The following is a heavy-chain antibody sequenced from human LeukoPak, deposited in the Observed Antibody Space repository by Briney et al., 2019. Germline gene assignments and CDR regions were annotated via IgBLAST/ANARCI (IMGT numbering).Heavy chain of an antibody. J-gene: IGHJ6*02. V-gene: IGHV5-51*01. Sequence: GESLKISCKGSGYTFTNYWIGWVRQMPGKGLEWMGIIYPGDSDTRYSPSFQGQVTISADKSISTAYLQWSSLKASDTAMYYCARLVPEDTAMVVGMDVWGQGTTVTVSS. CDR1: GYTFTNYW. CDR3: ARLVPEDTAMVVGMDV. D-gene: IGHD5-18*01. CDR2: IYPGDSDT.